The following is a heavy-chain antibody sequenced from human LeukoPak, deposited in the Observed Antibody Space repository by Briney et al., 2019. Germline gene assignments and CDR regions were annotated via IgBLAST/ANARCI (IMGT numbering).Heavy chain of an antibody. CDR2: INHSGST. J-gene: IGHJ6*03. V-gene: IGHV4-34*01. Sequence: SETLSLTCAVYGGSFSGYYWSWIRQPPGKGLEWIGEINHSGSTNYNPSLKSRVTISVDTSKNQFSLKLSSVTAADTAVYYCARESTTAQRSIGRDYYGSGSYRYYNMDVWGKGTTVTVSS. CDR3: ARESTTAQRSIGRDYYGSGSYRYYNMDV. CDR1: GGSFSGYY. D-gene: IGHD3-10*01.